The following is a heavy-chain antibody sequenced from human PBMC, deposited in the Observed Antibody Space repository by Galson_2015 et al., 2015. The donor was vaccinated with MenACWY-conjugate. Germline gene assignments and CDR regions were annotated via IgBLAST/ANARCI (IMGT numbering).Heavy chain of an antibody. V-gene: IGHV3-48*01. Sequence: SLRLSCAASGFTFSNYAMTWVRQAPGKGLECVSYIDSRSNTIYYADSVKGRFTITRDNAKNSVYLQMKSLRAEDTAVYYCARDAALVTFDYWGQGTLVTVSS. CDR1: GFTFSNYA. CDR3: ARDAALVTFDY. CDR2: IDSRSNTI. D-gene: IGHD2-21*02. J-gene: IGHJ4*02.